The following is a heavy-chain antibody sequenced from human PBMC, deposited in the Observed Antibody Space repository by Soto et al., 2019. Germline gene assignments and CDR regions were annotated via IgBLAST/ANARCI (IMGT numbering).Heavy chain of an antibody. CDR2: IYSSGTT. D-gene: IGHD3-9*01. J-gene: IGHJ4*02. CDR3: ARAGSPFHSDSTGYWGFDY. Sequence: PGGSLRLSCAASGFTFSDHQVNWVRQAPGRGLEWVSVIYSSGTTYYGDSVKGRFTISRDNSKNTLYLQMNSLRTEDTALYYCARAGSPFHSDSTGYWGFDYWGQGTLVTVSS. V-gene: IGHV3-53*01. CDR1: GFTFSDHQ.